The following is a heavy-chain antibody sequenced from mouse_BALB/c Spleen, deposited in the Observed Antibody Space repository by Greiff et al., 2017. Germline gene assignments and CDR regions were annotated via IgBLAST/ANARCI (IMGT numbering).Heavy chain of an antibody. CDR1: GFTFSDFY. Sequence: EVKVVDSGGGLVQPGGSLRLSCATSGFTFSDFYMEWVRQPPGKRLEWIAASRNKANDYTTEYSASVKGRFIVSRDTSQSILYLQMNALRAEDTAIYYCARDAYYYAMDYWGQGTSVTVSS. CDR2: SRNKANDYTT. J-gene: IGHJ4*01. V-gene: IGHV7-1*02. CDR3: ARDAYYYAMDY.